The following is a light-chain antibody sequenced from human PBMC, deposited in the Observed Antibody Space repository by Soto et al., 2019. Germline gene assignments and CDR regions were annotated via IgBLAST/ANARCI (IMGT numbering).Light chain of an antibody. CDR2: EVS. CDR3: QAYDDSLTAFV. CDR1: SSDVGGYNY. V-gene: IGLV2-14*01. J-gene: IGLJ3*02. Sequence: QSALTQPASVSGSPGQSITISCTGTSSDVGGYNYVSWYQQHPGKAPKLMIYEVSNRPSGVSNRFSGSKSGNTASLTISGLQAEDEADYYCQAYDDSLTAFVFGGGTKLTVL.